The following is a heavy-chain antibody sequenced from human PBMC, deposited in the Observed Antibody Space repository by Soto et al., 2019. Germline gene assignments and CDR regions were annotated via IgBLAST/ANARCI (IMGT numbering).Heavy chain of an antibody. D-gene: IGHD2-2*01. Sequence: ASVKVSCKASGYTFTSYGISWVRQAPGQGLEWMGWISAYNGNTNYAQKLQGRVTMTTDTSTSTAYMELRSLRSDDTAVYYCAREHIVVVPAALGNDAFDIWGQGTMVTVSS. V-gene: IGHV1-18*01. CDR2: ISAYNGNT. CDR1: GYTFTSYG. CDR3: AREHIVVVPAALGNDAFDI. J-gene: IGHJ3*02.